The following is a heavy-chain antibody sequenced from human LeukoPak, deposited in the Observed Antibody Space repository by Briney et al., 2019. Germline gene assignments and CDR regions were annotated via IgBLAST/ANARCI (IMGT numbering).Heavy chain of an antibody. J-gene: IGHJ4*02. Sequence: GGSLRLSCAASGFTFSSYGMSWVRQAPGKGLEWVSAISGSGGSTYYADSVKGRFTISRDNSKNTLYLQMNSLRAEDTAVYYCAATSSGWYVRHSDYWGQGTLVTVSS. CDR3: AATSSGWYVRHSDY. D-gene: IGHD6-19*01. V-gene: IGHV3-23*01. CDR1: GFTFSSYG. CDR2: ISGSGGST.